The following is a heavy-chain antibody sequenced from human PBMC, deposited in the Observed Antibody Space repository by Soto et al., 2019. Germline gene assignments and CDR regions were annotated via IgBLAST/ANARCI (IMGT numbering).Heavy chain of an antibody. CDR2: IYHSGST. CDR3: ARCIVAAGPIDN. CDR1: GGSISSSNW. Sequence: SETLSLTCAVSGGSISSSNWWSWVRQPPGKGLEWIGEIYHSGSTNYNPSLKSRVTISVDKSKNQFSLKLRAVTAADTAVYYCARCIVAAGPIDNWGQGTQVTVCS. D-gene: IGHD6-13*01. V-gene: IGHV4-4*02. J-gene: IGHJ4*02.